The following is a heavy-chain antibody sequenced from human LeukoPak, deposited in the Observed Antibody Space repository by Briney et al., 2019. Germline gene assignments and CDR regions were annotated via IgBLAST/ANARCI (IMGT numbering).Heavy chain of an antibody. CDR1: GFIVSSNY. J-gene: IGHJ4*02. Sequence: GGSLRLSCAASGFIVSSNYMSWVRQAPGKGLGWVSVIYSGGSTYYADSVKGRFTISRDNSKNTLYLQMNSLRAEDTAVYYCARDLQSSGYYAFDYWGQGTLVTVSS. V-gene: IGHV3-66*01. CDR3: ARDLQSSGYYAFDY. CDR2: IYSGGST. D-gene: IGHD3-22*01.